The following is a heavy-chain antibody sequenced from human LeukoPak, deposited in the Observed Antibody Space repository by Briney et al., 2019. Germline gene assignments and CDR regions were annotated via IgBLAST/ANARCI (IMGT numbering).Heavy chain of an antibody. CDR1: GGSISSYY. CDR2: IYYSGST. D-gene: IGHD3-10*01. CDR3: ARERTMVRGMSWFDP. Sequence: SETLSLTCTVSGGSISSYYWSGIRQPPGKGLEWIGYIYYSGSTNYNPSLKSRVTISVDTSKNQFSLKVTSVTAADTAVYYCARERTMVRGMSWFDPWGQGTLVTVSS. J-gene: IGHJ5*02. V-gene: IGHV4-59*01.